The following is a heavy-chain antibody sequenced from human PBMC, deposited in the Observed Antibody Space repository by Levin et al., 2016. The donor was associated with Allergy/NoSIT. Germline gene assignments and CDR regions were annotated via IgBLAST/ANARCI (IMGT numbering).Heavy chain of an antibody. D-gene: IGHD3-10*01. J-gene: IGHJ5*02. CDR2: INHSGST. CDR3: ARGRLWRITMVRGVPTHTHNWFDP. Sequence: VRQMPGKGLEWIGEINHSGSTNYNPSLKSRVTISVDTSKNQFSLKLSSVTAADTAVYYCARGRLWRITMVRGVPTHTHNWFDPWGQGTLVTVSS. V-gene: IGHV4-34*01.